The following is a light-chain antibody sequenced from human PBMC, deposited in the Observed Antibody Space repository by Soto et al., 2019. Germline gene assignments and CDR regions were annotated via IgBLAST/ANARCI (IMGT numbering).Light chain of an antibody. CDR2: DVS. Sequence: QSVLTQPPSVSGSPGQSVTISCTGTSSDVGAYNFVSWYQQHPGKAHKLIIFDVSARPSGVPDRFSGSKSGNTTSLTISGLQADDEADYYCCSYAGTYSPVLGGGTKITVL. V-gene: IGLV2-11*01. CDR1: SSDVGAYNF. J-gene: IGLJ2*01. CDR3: CSYAGTYSPV.